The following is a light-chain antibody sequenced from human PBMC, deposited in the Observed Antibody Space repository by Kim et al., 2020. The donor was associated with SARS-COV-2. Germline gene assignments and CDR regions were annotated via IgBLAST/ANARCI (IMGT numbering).Light chain of an antibody. J-gene: IGKJ1*01. CDR1: QSVASN. Sequence: EIVMTQSPATLSVSPGERATLSCRASQSVASNLAWYQQKPGLGPRLLIYGASTRATGIPARFSGSGSGTEFTLTISSLQSEDFAFYYCQQYNNGPPGTFGQGTKVDIK. CDR2: GAS. CDR3: QQYNNGPPGT. V-gene: IGKV3-15*01.